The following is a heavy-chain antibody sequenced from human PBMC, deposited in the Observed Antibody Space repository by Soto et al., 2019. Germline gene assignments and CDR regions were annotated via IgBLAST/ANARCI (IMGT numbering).Heavy chain of an antibody. Sequence: PSDTLSLTCAVSCGSISSSNWWSWVRQPPGKGLEWIGEIYHSGSTNYNPSLKSRVTISVDKSKNQFSLKLSSVTAADTAVYYCARSDYDFWSGYSNWFDPWGQGTLVTV. D-gene: IGHD3-3*01. CDR3: ARSDYDFWSGYSNWFDP. J-gene: IGHJ5*02. CDR1: CGSISSSNW. CDR2: IYHSGST. V-gene: IGHV4-4*02.